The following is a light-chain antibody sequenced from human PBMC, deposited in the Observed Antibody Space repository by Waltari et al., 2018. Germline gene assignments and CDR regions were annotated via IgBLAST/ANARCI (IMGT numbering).Light chain of an antibody. CDR3: MQGADWPYT. V-gene: IGKV2-30*01. CDR2: KVS. CDR1: YGRGNSY. Sequence: XSPXXLPVALXXXAXXXCRASYGRGNSYVNWFQQRPGQSPRRLIYKVSNRDSGVPDRFSGSGSGADFTLRISRVEAEDVGIYYCMQGADWPYTFGQGTKLEI. J-gene: IGKJ2*01.